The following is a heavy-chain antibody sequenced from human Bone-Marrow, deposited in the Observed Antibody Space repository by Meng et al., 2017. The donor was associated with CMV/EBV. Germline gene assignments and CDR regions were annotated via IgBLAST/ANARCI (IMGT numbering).Heavy chain of an antibody. CDR1: GGTFSSYT. V-gene: IGHV1-69*04. CDR3: ARETSGDGMDV. CDR2: IIPILDIA. Sequence: SVKVSCKASGGTFSSYTISWVRQAPGQGLEWMGRIIPILDIANYAQKFQGRVTITADKSTSTAYMELSSLRSEDAAVYYCARETSGDGMDVWGQGTTVTVSS. D-gene: IGHD3-10*01. J-gene: IGHJ6*02.